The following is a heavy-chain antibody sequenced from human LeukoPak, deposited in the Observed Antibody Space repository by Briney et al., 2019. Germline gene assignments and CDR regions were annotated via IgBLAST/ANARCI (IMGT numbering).Heavy chain of an antibody. CDR3: VSVPYSSGWYSDY. CDR1: GYTFTSYD. CDR2: MNPNSGNT. Sequence: ASVKVSCKASGYTFTSYDINWVRPATGQGLEWMGWMNPNSGNTGYAQKFQGRVTMTRNTSISTAYMDLSSRRSEDTAVYYCVSVPYSSGWYSDYCGQGTLVTVSS. J-gene: IGHJ4*02. V-gene: IGHV1-8*01. D-gene: IGHD6-19*01.